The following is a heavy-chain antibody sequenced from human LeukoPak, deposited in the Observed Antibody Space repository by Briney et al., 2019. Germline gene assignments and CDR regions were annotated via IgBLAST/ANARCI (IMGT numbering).Heavy chain of an antibody. CDR2: IYYSGST. V-gene: IGHV4-59*01. D-gene: IGHD1-26*01. J-gene: IGHJ4*02. CDR1: GGSISSYY. Sequence: PSETLSLTCTVSGGSISSYYWSWIRQPPGEGLEWIGYIYYSGSTNYNPSLKSRVTISVDTSKNQFSLKLSSVTAADTAVYYCARAEGSYYYFDYWGQGTLVTVSS. CDR3: ARAEGSYYYFDY.